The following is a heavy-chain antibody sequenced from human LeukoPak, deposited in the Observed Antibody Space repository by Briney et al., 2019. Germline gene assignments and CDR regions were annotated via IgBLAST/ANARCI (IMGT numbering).Heavy chain of an antibody. CDR3: ARTTEGGYTYDYFYYYYMDV. CDR2: IYHSGST. D-gene: IGHD5-18*01. CDR1: GYSINNGYY. V-gene: IGHV4-38-2*02. Sequence: SETLSLTCTVSGYSINNGYYWGWIRQPPGKGLEWIGSIYHSGSTYYKPSLQSRVTISVDMSKNQFSLKLSSVTAADTAVYYCARTTEGGYTYDYFYYYYMDVWGKGTTVTISS. J-gene: IGHJ6*03.